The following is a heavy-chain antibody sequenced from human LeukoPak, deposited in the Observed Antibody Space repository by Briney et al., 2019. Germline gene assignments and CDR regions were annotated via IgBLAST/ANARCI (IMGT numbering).Heavy chain of an antibody. CDR3: ARINWNYFDY. J-gene: IGHJ4*02. D-gene: IGHD1-20*01. CDR1: GGSITSYY. Sequence: SETLSLTCTVSGGSITSYYWSWIRQPPGKELEWIGYIYYSGNTNYNPSLKSRLTMSADRSRNQFSLELTSVTAADTAVYYCARINWNYFDYWGQGILVTVSS. V-gene: IGHV4-59*08. CDR2: IYYSGNT.